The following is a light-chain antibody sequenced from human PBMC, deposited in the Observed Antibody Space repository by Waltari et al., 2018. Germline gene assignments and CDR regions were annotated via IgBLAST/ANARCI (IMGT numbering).Light chain of an antibody. V-gene: IGKV1-39*01. CDR2: KTS. CDR1: ENVNNY. J-gene: IGKJ2*03. CDR3: QHGYGTPYS. Sequence: DIQMTQSPSSLSASVGDRVTITCRASENVNNYLNWYQQKPGKAPKLLIYKTSTLQNGVPSRFSGSGSGTDYSFTITSLQSEDVGTYYCQHGYGTPYSFGLGTKVEI.